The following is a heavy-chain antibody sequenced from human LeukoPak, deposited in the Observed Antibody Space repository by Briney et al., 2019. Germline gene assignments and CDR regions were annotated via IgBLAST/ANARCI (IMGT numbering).Heavy chain of an antibody. CDR1: GYSISSGYY. Sequence: SETLSLTCTVSGYSISSGYYWGWIRQPPGKGLEWIGSIYHSGSTYYNPSLKSRVTISVDTSKNQFSLKLSSVTAADTAVYYCARTLERGYSGYVGYWGQGTLVTVSS. D-gene: IGHD5-12*01. V-gene: IGHV4-38-2*02. J-gene: IGHJ4*02. CDR3: ARTLERGYSGYVGY. CDR2: IYHSGST.